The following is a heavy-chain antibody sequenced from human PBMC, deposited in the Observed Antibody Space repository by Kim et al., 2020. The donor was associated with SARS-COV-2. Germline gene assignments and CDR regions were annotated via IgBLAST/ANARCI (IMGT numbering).Heavy chain of an antibody. V-gene: IGHV3-49*02. CDR3: TTGGSYYGEGFDY. Sequence: YAASVKGRLTISRDDSKSIAYLQMNSLKTEDTAVYYCTTGGSYYGEGFDYWGQGTLVTVSS. J-gene: IGHJ4*02. D-gene: IGHD1-26*01.